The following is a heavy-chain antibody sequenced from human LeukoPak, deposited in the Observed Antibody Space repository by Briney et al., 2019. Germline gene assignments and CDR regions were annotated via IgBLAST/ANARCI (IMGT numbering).Heavy chain of an antibody. J-gene: IGHJ4*02. Sequence: PSETLSLTCSVSGYSVSSGYYWGWIRQPPGKGLEWIGSFHQSGSTDYNPSLKSRVTISVDTSKNQFSLKLSSVTAADTAVYYCARGFFTMGYSGGYWGQGTLVTVSS. V-gene: IGHV4-38-2*02. CDR2: FHQSGST. CDR3: ARGFFTMGYSGGY. D-gene: IGHD3-10*01. CDR1: GYSVSSGYY.